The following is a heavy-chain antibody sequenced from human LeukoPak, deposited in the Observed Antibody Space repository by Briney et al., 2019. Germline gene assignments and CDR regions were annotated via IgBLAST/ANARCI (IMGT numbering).Heavy chain of an antibody. Sequence: SVKVSCKASGGTFSSYAISWVRQAPGQGLEWMVRIIPIFGTANYAQKFQGRVTITTDESTSTAYMELSSLRSEDTAVYYCARDLLWFGEFVGWFDPWGQGTLVTVSS. D-gene: IGHD3-10*01. CDR1: GGTFSSYA. CDR3: ARDLLWFGEFVGWFDP. J-gene: IGHJ5*02. CDR2: IIPIFGTA. V-gene: IGHV1-69*05.